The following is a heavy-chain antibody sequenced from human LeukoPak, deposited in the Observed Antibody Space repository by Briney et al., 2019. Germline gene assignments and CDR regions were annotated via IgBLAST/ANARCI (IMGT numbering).Heavy chain of an antibody. CDR3: ARSSRAVAGTLDY. D-gene: IGHD6-19*01. V-gene: IGHV4-39*01. Sequence: PSETLSLTCTVSGASFTSSSYYWGWLRQPPGKGLEWLGIIYYSGSTYYNPSLKSRVTISVDTSKNQFSLKLSSVTAADTAVYYCARSSRAVAGTLDYWGQGTLVTVSS. J-gene: IGHJ4*02. CDR2: IYYSGST. CDR1: GASFTSSSYY.